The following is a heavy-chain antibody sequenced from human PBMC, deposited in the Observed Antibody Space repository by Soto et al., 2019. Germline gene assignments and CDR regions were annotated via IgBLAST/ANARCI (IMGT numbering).Heavy chain of an antibody. J-gene: IGHJ6*02. Sequence: GGSLRLSCAASGCTFSSYGMSGVRQAPGKGLEWVGNIKQDGSKKYYVDSVKGRFTISRDNVKNSLYLQMNSLRAEDTAVYYCAGYWEDLMDVWGQGTTVTVSS. D-gene: IGHD1-26*01. V-gene: IGHV3-7*01. CDR1: GCTFSSYG. CDR3: AGYWEDLMDV. CDR2: IKQDGSKK.